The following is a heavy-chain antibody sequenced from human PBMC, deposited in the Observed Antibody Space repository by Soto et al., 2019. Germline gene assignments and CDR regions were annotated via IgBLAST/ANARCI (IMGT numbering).Heavy chain of an antibody. D-gene: IGHD3-10*01. CDR2: ISWNSGSI. CDR3: AKGGVGSHYYYMDV. V-gene: IGHV3-9*01. J-gene: IGHJ6*03. Sequence: EVQLVESGGGLVQPGRSLRLSCAASGFTFDDYAMHWVRQAPGKGLEWVSGISWNSGSIGYADSVKGRFTISRDNAKNFLYLQMNSLRAEDTALYYCAKGGVGSHYYYMDVWGKGTTVTVSS. CDR1: GFTFDDYA.